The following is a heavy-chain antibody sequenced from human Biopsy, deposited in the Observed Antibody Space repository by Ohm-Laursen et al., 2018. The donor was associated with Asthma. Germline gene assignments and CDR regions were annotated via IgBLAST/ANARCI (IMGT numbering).Heavy chain of an antibody. CDR1: GFNFSYYS. J-gene: IGHJ3*01. CDR3: TKREVSDSRISPLDL. V-gene: IGHV3-21*01. CDR2: ISSGSDYI. Sequence: SLRLSCTASGFNFSYYSMIWVRQAPGTGLEWVAAISSGSDYIFYADSVKGRFTISRDNAKNSLYLQMNSLRAEDTAVYYGTKREVSDSRISPLDLWGHGTMVTVSS. D-gene: IGHD3-22*01.